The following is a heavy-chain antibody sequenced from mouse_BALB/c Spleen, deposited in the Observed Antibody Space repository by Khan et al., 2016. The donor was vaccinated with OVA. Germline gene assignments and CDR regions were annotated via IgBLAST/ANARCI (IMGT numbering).Heavy chain of an antibody. D-gene: IGHD3-1*01. CDR2: IYPGSGST. J-gene: IGHJ2*01. Sequence: QVQLQQPGAELVKPGTSVKLSCKASGYNFTSYWINWVKLRPGQGLEWIGNIYPGSGSTNYNEKFKSKATMTVDTSSSTADMQLSSLVSEDSALYYCARRGYWVLGYFDYWGQGTTLTVSS. CDR3: ARRGYWVLGYFDY. V-gene: IGHV1-55*01. CDR1: GYNFTSYW.